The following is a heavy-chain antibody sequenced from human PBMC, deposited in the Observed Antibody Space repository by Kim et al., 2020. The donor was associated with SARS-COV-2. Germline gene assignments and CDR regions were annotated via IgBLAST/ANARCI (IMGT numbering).Heavy chain of an antibody. Sequence: KRRVTISVDTSKNQFSLKLSSVTAADTAVYYCARRRVLLWFGELSEPPDYWGQGTLVTVSS. V-gene: IGHV4-34*01. D-gene: IGHD3-10*01. J-gene: IGHJ4*02. CDR3: ARRRVLLWFGELSEPPDY.